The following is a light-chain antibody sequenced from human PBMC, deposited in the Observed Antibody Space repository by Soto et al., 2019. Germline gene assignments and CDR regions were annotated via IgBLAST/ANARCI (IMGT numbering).Light chain of an antibody. CDR3: QQYHSWVT. CDR1: QTISTW. Sequence: DIQMTQSPSTLSASVGDRVTITCRASQTISTWLAWYQQKPGKAPKLLIYKASSLESGVPSRFSGTGPGTEFTLTISSLQPDDFASYYCQQYHSWVTFGQGTRLEIK. CDR2: KAS. J-gene: IGKJ5*01. V-gene: IGKV1-5*03.